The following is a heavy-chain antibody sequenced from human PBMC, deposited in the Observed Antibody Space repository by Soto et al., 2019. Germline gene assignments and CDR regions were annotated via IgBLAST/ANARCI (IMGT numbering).Heavy chain of an antibody. J-gene: IGHJ4*02. V-gene: IGHV3-30*03. D-gene: IGHD3-10*01. CDR2: ISHDGSNK. CDR3: ARDRPVKARSGSLSF. CDR1: GFIFNNYG. Sequence: GRSLRLSCAASGFIFNNYGMHWVRQAPGKGLEWVALISHDGSNKYYADYLKGRSTISRDNSKNTLYLQMNSLRAEDTAVYYCARDRPVKARSGSLSFWGQGTLVTVSS.